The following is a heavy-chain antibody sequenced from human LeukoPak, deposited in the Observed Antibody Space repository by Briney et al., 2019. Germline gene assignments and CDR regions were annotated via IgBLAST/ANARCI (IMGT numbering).Heavy chain of an antibody. D-gene: IGHD3-22*01. CDR3: ARDGGVEYYDSSNYYDY. CDR1: GFTFSSYE. J-gene: IGHJ4*02. Sequence: GGSLRLSCAASGFTFSSYEMNWVRQAPGKGLEWVSYISSSASTIYYTDSVEGRFSISRDNAKNSLYLQMNSLRAEDTAVYYCARDGGVEYYDSSNYYDYWGQGTLVTVSS. V-gene: IGHV3-48*03. CDR2: ISSSASTI.